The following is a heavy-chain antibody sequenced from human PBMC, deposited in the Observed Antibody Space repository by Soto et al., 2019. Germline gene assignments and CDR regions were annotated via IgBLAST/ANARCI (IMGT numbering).Heavy chain of an antibody. V-gene: IGHV4-34*01. D-gene: IGHD1-1*01. J-gene: IGHJ4*02. CDR2: INHSGST. CDR1: GGSFSGYY. CDR3: ARDKITGLFVY. Sequence: PSETLSLTCADYGGSFSGYYWTWIRQPPGTGLEWIGEINHSGSTNYNPSLKSRVTISVDTSKNQFSLKLTSVTAADTAVYYCARDKITGLFVYWGQGTLVTVS.